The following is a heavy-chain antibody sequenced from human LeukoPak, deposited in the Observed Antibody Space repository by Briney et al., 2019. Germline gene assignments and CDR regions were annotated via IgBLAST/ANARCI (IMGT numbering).Heavy chain of an antibody. CDR1: GYTFTGYY. Sequence: GSVKVSCKASGYTFTGYYMHWVRQAPGQGLEWMGWIYPNSGGTNYAQKFQGRVTVTRDTSISTAYLDLRSLRSDDTAVYYCARGGQLDYWGQGTLVTVSS. D-gene: IGHD3-16*01. CDR2: IYPNSGGT. J-gene: IGHJ4*02. V-gene: IGHV1-2*02. CDR3: ARGGQLDY.